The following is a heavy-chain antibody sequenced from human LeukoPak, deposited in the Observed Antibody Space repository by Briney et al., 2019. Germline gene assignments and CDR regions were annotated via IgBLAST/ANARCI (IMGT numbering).Heavy chain of an antibody. Sequence: SETLSLTCAVSGDSITSGGFYWSWIRQHPVKGLEWIGYIYYSGSTYYNPSLQSRVTISRDTSKNQVSLKMSSVTAADTAVYCCASPMVRGVDYDYWGQGTLVTVSS. CDR3: ASPMVRGVDYDY. V-gene: IGHV4-31*11. CDR2: IYYSGST. J-gene: IGHJ4*02. D-gene: IGHD3-10*01. CDR1: GDSITSGGFY.